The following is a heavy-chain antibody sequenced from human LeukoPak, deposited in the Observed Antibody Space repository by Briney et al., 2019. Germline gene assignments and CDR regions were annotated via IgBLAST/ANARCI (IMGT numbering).Heavy chain of an antibody. CDR2: ISDSGGNT. CDR1: GFTFSTYA. V-gene: IGHV3-23*01. J-gene: IGHJ5*02. D-gene: IGHD5-24*01. CDR3: AKQFVDV. Sequence: PEGSLRLSCVASGFTFSTYAMTWVRQAPGKGLEWVSAISDSGGNTYYADSVKGRFTISRDNSRNTLYLQMISLRAEDTAVYYCAKQFVDVWGQGTLVTVSS.